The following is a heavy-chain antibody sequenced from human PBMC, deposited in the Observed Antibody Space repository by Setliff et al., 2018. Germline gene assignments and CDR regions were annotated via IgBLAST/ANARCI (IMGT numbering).Heavy chain of an antibody. CDR2: IYGHDSDT. CDR3: ARGRRDGYKAGFDP. D-gene: IGHD5-12*01. Sequence: GESLKISCKGFGYSFTSHWIGWVRQMPGKGLEWMGIIYGHDSDTRYSPSFQGQVTISADRSISTAYLQWSSLKASDTAMYYCARGRRDGYKAGFDPWGQGTLVTVSS. CDR1: GYSFTSHW. J-gene: IGHJ5*02. V-gene: IGHV5-51*01.